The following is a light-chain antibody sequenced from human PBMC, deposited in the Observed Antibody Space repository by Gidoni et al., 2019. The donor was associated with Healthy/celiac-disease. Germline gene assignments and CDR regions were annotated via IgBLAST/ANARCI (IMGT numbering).Light chain of an antibody. Sequence: DIPMTQSPSSLSASVGDRVTITCQASQDISNYLNWYQQKPGKAPKLLIYAASNLETGVPSRFSGSGSGTDFTFTISSLQPEDIATYYCQQDDNRPLTFXEXTKVEIK. CDR3: QQDDNRPLT. CDR2: AAS. CDR1: QDISNY. V-gene: IGKV1-33*01. J-gene: IGKJ4*01.